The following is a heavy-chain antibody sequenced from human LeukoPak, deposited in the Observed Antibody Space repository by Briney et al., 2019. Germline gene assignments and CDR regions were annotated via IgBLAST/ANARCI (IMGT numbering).Heavy chain of an antibody. Sequence: GGSLRLSCAASGFTFSNYWMHWVRQAPGEGLMWLSRINSDGSTTSYAGSVKGRFTISRDNAKNTLYLQMNTLRAEDTAVYYCARETWGGLDYWGQGTLVTVSS. CDR2: INSDGSTT. J-gene: IGHJ4*02. CDR1: GFTFSNYW. V-gene: IGHV3-74*01. D-gene: IGHD3-16*01. CDR3: ARETWGGLDY.